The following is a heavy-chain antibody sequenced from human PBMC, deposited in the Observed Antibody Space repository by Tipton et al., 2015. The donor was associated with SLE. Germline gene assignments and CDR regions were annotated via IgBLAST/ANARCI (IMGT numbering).Heavy chain of an antibody. V-gene: IGHV4-59*01. J-gene: IGHJ4*02. D-gene: IGHD6-19*01. CDR3: ARAPTYSSGWFDY. CDR2: IYYSGST. CDR1: NGSISSYY. Sequence: TLSLTCTVSNGSISSYYWSWIRQPPGKGLEWIGYIYYSGSTNCNPSLKSRVTISVDTSKNQFSLMLSSLTAADTAVYYCARAPTYSSGWFDYWGQGTLVTVSS.